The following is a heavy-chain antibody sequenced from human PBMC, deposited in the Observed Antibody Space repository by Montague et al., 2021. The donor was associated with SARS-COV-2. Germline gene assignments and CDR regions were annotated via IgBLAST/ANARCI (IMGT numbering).Heavy chain of an antibody. Sequence: SETLSLTCTVSGDSVSSSDHYWGWIRQPPWKGLEWLGIVYYSGYTYYNPSVKGRVTISIDASKNQFSLKLNSLTATDTAIYHCARRRLQEDYFDFWGQGTLLTVSS. CDR3: ARRRLQEDYFDF. CDR2: VYYSGYT. D-gene: IGHD4-11*01. CDR1: GDSVSSSDHY. V-gene: IGHV4-39*01. J-gene: IGHJ4*02.